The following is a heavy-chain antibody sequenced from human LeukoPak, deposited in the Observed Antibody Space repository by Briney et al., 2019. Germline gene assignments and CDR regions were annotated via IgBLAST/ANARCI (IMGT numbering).Heavy chain of an antibody. D-gene: IGHD6-19*01. Sequence: HGESLKISCKGSGYSFTSYWIGWVRQMPGKGLERMAIIYPGDSDTRYSPSFQGQVTVSADKSISTAYLQWSSLKASDTAMYYCARRGGSALYGVFDYWGQGNLVIVSS. CDR2: IYPGDSDT. CDR1: GYSFTSYW. V-gene: IGHV5-51*01. CDR3: ARRGGSALYGVFDY. J-gene: IGHJ4*02.